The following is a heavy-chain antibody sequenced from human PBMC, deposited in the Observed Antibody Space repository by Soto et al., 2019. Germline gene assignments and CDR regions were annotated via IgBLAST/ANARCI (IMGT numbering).Heavy chain of an antibody. D-gene: IGHD2-21*01. CDR2: ISYDGSNK. V-gene: IGHV3-30-3*01. Sequence: GSLILSCAASGFTFSSYAMHWVRQAPGKGLEWVAVISYDGSNKYYADSVKGRFTISRDDATNSLFLHMSSLRTEDTAVYYCARDDHTYGVYWGQGTPVNVA. CDR3: ARDDHTYGVY. CDR1: GFTFSSYA. J-gene: IGHJ4*02.